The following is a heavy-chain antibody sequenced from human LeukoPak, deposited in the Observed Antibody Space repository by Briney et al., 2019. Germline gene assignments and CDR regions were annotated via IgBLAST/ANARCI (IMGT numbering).Heavy chain of an antibody. CDR3: AILTTVTTEGWFDP. V-gene: IGHV3-9*01. D-gene: IGHD4-17*01. Sequence: GRSLRLSCAASGFTFDDYAMHWVRQAPGKGLEWVSGISWNSGSIGYADSVKGRFTIPRDNAKNSLYLQMNSLRAEDTALYYCAILTTVTTEGWFDPWGQGTLVTVSS. CDR2: ISWNSGSI. J-gene: IGHJ5*02. CDR1: GFTFDDYA.